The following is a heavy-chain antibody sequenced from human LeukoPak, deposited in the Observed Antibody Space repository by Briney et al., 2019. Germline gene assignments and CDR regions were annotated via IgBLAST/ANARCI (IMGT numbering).Heavy chain of an antibody. D-gene: IGHD1-14*01. Sequence: ESSETLSLTCAVYGGSFSGYYWSWIRQPPGKGLEWIGEINHSGSTNYNPSLKSRVTISLDTSKNQFSLKLSSVTAADTAVYYCASGRMDWFDPWGQGTLVTVSS. J-gene: IGHJ5*02. CDR1: GGSFSGYY. CDR2: INHSGST. CDR3: ASGRMDWFDP. V-gene: IGHV4-34*09.